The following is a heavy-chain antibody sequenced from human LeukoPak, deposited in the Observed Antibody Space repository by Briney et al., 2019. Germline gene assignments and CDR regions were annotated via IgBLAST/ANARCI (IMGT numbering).Heavy chain of an antibody. J-gene: IGHJ4*02. V-gene: IGHV3-48*01. CDR3: ASGPHRLLWFGEYDY. CDR2: ISSSSSTI. CDR1: GFTFSSYS. D-gene: IGHD3-10*01. Sequence: GGSLRLSCAASGFTFSSYSMNWVRQAPGKGLEWVSYISSSSSTIYYANSVKGRFTISRDNAKNSLYLQMNSLRAEDTAVYYCASGPHRLLWFGEYDYWGQGTLVTVSS.